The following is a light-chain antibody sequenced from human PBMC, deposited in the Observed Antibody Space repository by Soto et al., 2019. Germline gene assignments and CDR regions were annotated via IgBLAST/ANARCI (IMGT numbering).Light chain of an antibody. Sequence: DIVLTQSPDSLAVSLGERATINCKSSQSVLYSSNNMNYLAWYQQKPGQPPQLLIYWASTRESGVPDRFSGSGSGADFTLTISSPQAEDVAVYYCQQYYSTPITFGQGTRLEIK. CDR1: QSVLYSSNNMNY. V-gene: IGKV4-1*01. CDR3: QQYYSTPIT. J-gene: IGKJ5*01. CDR2: WAS.